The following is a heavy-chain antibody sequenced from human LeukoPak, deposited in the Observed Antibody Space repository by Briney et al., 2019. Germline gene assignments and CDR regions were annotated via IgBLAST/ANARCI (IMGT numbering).Heavy chain of an antibody. CDR3: AKFIAAAGTNFDY. V-gene: IGHV3-23*01. CDR2: ISGSGGST. Sequence: PGGSLRLSCAASGVTFSSYAMSWVRQAPGEGLEWVSAISGSGGSTYYADSVKGRFTISRDNSKNTLYLQMNSLRAEDTAVYYCAKFIAAAGTNFDYWGQGTLVTVSS. CDR1: GVTFSSYA. J-gene: IGHJ4*02. D-gene: IGHD6-13*01.